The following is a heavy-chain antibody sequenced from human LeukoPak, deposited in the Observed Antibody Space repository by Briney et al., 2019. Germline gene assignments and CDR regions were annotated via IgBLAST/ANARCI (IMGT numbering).Heavy chain of an antibody. CDR2: IIPIFGTE. Sequence: SVKVSCKASGGTFSSYAISWVRQAPGQGLEWMGGIIPIFGTENYAQKFQGRVTITADESTSTAYMELSSLRSEDTAVYYCASSSGESYQWDANWFDPWGQGTLVTVSS. CDR1: GGTFSSYA. CDR3: ASSSGESYQWDANWFDP. V-gene: IGHV1-69*01. D-gene: IGHD1-26*01. J-gene: IGHJ5*02.